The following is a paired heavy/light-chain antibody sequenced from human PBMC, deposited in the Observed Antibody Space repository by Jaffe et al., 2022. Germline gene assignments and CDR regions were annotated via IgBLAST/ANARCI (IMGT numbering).Heavy chain of an antibody. Sequence: EVQLVESGGGLVQPGGSLKLSCAASGFTFSGSAMHWVRQASGKGLEWVGRIRSKANSYATAYAASVKGRFTISRDDSKNTAYLQMNSLKTEDTAVYYCTRLPWENWNYVAYYYYYMDVWGKGTTVTVSS. CDR2: IRSKANSYAT. J-gene: IGHJ6*03. D-gene: IGHD1-7*01. V-gene: IGHV3-73*02. CDR3: TRLPWENWNYVAYYYYYMDV. CDR1: GFTFSGSA.
Light chain of an antibody. V-gene: IGLV2-23*01. J-gene: IGLJ2*01. CDR2: EGS. CDR1: SSDVGSYNL. Sequence: QSALTQPASVSGSPGQSITISCTGTSSDVGSYNLVSWYQQHPGKAPKLMIYEGSKRPSGVSNRFSGSKSGNTASLTISGLQAEDEADYYCCSYAGRDVVFGGGTKLTVL. CDR3: CSYAGRDVV.